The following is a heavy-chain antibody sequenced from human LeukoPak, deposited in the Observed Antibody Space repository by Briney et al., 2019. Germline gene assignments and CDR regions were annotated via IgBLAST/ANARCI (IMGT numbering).Heavy chain of an antibody. CDR1: GFTFSDYY. J-gene: IGHJ5*02. D-gene: IGHD1-7*01. Sequence: PGGSLRLSCAASGFTFSDYYMSWIRQAPGKGLEWVSYISNSGSTIYYADSVKGRFTISRDNSKNTLYLQMNRLRAEDTAVYYCAKGTRGGTTLLDWFDPWGQGTLVTVSS. CDR2: ISNSGSTI. V-gene: IGHV3-11*04. CDR3: AKGTRGGTTLLDWFDP.